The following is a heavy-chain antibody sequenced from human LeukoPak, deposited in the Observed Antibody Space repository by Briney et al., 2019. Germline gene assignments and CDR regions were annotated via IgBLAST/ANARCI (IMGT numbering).Heavy chain of an antibody. Sequence: GSLRLSCAASGFTFSSYAMSWVRQPPGKGLEWIGEINHSGSTNYNPSLKSRVTISVDTSKNQFSLKLSSVTAADTAVYYCARGPRIAAAGTGYYYYGMDVWGQGTTVTVSS. D-gene: IGHD6-13*01. J-gene: IGHJ6*02. CDR1: GFTFSSYA. V-gene: IGHV4-34*01. CDR2: INHSGST. CDR3: ARGPRIAAAGTGYYYYGMDV.